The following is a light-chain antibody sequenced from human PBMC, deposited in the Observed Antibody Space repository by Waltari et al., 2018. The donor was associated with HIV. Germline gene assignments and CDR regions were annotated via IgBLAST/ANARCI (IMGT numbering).Light chain of an antibody. CDR3: SSYTTTSFLI. CDR2: EVN. V-gene: IGLV2-14*01. CDR1: SSDIGVYDS. J-gene: IGLJ2*01. Sequence: QSALTQPASVSGSPGQSITISCTGTSSDIGVYDSVSWYQQHPGKAPKLIIYEVNNRPSGVSTRFSGSKSGNTASLSISGLQAEDEADYHCSSYTTTSFLIFGGGTKLTVL.